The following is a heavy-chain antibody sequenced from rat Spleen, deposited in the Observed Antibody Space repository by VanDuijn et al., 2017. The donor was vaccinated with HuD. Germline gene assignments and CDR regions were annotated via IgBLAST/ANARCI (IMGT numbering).Heavy chain of an antibody. CDR2: INKDGSTI. J-gene: IGHJ2*01. CDR3: TRVTYSSYMN. CDR1: GFNFNDYW. D-gene: IGHD1-2*01. Sequence: EVKLVESGGGLVQPGRSLKLSCTASGFNFNDYWMAWVRQAPGKGLEWIGEINKDGSTINYTPSLKDKFTMYRDNAQNTLYLQMSKLRSEDTAIYYCTRVTYSSYMNWGQGVMVTVSS. V-gene: IGHV4-2*01.